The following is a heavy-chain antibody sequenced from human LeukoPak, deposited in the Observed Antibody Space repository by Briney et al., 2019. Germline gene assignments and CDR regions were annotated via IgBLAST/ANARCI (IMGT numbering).Heavy chain of an antibody. CDR1: GGSISSGGYS. V-gene: IGHV4-30-2*01. Sequence: PSETLSLTCAVSGGSISSGGYSWSWIWQPPGKGLEWIGYIYHSGSTYYNPSLKSRVTISVDRSKNQFSLKLSSVTAADTAVYYCARDLSGSSSFGSWGQGTLVTVSS. D-gene: IGHD6-6*01. J-gene: IGHJ4*02. CDR2: IYHSGST. CDR3: ARDLSGSSSFGS.